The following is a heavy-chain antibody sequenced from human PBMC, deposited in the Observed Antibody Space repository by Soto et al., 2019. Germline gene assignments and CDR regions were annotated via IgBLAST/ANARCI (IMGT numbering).Heavy chain of an antibody. D-gene: IGHD2-8*01. V-gene: IGHV1-18*01. CDR1: GYTFTSYG. CDR3: GREESRHGCFYP. Sequence: QVQLVQSGAAVKKPGASLKVSCKASGYTFTSYGISWVRQAPGQGLEWMGWISAYNGNTNYAQKLQGRVSMTTDTSTSTPYIELRGQRSYDTAVYYCGREESRHGCFYPWGQGTLVTVAS. CDR2: ISAYNGNT. J-gene: IGHJ5*02.